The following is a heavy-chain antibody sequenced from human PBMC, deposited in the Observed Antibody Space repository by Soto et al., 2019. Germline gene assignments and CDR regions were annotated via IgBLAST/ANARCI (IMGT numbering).Heavy chain of an antibody. J-gene: IGHJ6*02. D-gene: IGHD1-1*01. V-gene: IGHV3-30-3*01. Sequence: QVQLVESGGRVVQPGRSLRLSCAASGFTFRTFAMHWVRQAPCKGLALVAVISQDGRNKYFLDSVMGRFTVSRANSNTTRYLQMDSLIAEDTAVYYCARDKKPFNWSPSIRKSYYYGMDVWGQGTTVTVAS. CDR1: GFTFRTFA. CDR3: ARDKKPFNWSPSIRKSYYYGMDV. CDR2: ISQDGRNK.